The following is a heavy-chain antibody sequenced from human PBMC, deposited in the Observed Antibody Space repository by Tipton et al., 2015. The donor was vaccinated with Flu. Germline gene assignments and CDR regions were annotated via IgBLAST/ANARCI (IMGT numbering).Heavy chain of an antibody. D-gene: IGHD6-19*01. Sequence: LRLPCTVSGGSISSSSYYWGWIRQPPGKGLEWIGSIYYSGSTYYNPSLKSRVTISVDTSKNQFSLKLSSVTAADTAVYYCASIIAVAGTSRFDYWGQGTLVTVSS. CDR2: IYYSGST. CDR3: ASIIAVAGTSRFDY. V-gene: IGHV4-39*01. J-gene: IGHJ4*02. CDR1: GGSISSSSYY.